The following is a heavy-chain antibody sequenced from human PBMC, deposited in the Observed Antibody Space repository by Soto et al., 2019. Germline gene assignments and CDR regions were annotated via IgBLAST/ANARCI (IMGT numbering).Heavy chain of an antibody. CDR3: ARSWVQYSGSSSSYKYYGMDV. J-gene: IGHJ6*02. CDR1: GDSIISSNYY. V-gene: IGHV4-39*01. D-gene: IGHD6-6*01. Sequence: SETLSLTCTVSGDSIISSNYYWAWIRQPPGKGLEWIGSIYYSGRTYYNPSLRRGVTISVDTSKSQFSLKLSSVTAADTAVYYCARSWVQYSGSSSSYKYYGMDVWGQGTTVTVSS. CDR2: IYYSGRT.